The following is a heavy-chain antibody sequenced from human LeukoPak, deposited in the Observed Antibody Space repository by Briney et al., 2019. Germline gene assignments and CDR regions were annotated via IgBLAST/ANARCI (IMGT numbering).Heavy chain of an antibody. CDR2: IKQDGHEK. CDR1: GFTFISYW. V-gene: IGHV3-7*01. D-gene: IGHD6-19*01. CDR3: ARGPSVGSGWSPDL. J-gene: IGHJ5*02. Sequence: GGSLRLSCAASGFTFISYWMTWVRQAPGKGLEWVANIKQDGHEKYYVDSVKGRFTISRDNAKNSLYLQMNSLRAEDTALYYCARGPSVGSGWSPDLWGQGTLVTVSS.